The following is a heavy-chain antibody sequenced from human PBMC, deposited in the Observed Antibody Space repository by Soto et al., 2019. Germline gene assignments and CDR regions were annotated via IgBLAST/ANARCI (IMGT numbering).Heavy chain of an antibody. J-gene: IGHJ4*02. CDR2: IIPILGIA. CDR1: GGTFSSYT. D-gene: IGHD3-22*01. CDR3: ASHKGTYYYDSSGYSLFDY. Sequence: SVKVSCKASGGTFSSYTISWVRQAPGQGLEWMGRIIPILGIANYAQKFQGRVTITADKSTSTAYMELSSLRSEGTAVYYCASHKGTYYYDSSGYSLFDYWGQGTLVTVSS. V-gene: IGHV1-69*02.